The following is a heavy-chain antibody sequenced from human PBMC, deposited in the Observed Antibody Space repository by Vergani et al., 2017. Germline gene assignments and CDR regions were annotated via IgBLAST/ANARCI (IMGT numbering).Heavy chain of an antibody. CDR2: IYTSGST. Sequence: QVQLQESGPGLVKPSETLSLTCTVSGGSISSYYWSWIRQPAGKGLEWIGRIYTSGSTNYNPSLKSRVTMSVEPSKNQFPLKLSSVTAADTAVYYCARADDDSSGYYTPFDYWGQGTLVTVSS. V-gene: IGHV4-4*07. D-gene: IGHD3-22*01. J-gene: IGHJ4*02. CDR1: GGSISSYY. CDR3: ARADDDSSGYYTPFDY.